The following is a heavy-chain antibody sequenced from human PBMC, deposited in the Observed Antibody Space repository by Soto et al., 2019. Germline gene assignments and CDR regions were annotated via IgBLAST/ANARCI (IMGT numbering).Heavy chain of an antibody. J-gene: IGHJ6*02. CDR2: IIPLFGTT. CDR3: AAKLGFRKLSVV. Sequence: QVQVVQSGVEVRRPGSSVKVSCKASGDTFKNCVISWVRQAPGQGLEWMGGIIPLFGTTDFAQRFPGRLTITTDGSTTTAYMELSRLRYEDTGTYNCAAKLGFRKLSVVWGQGTTVIGSS. V-gene: IGHV1-69*01. D-gene: IGHD7-27*01. CDR1: GDTFKNCV.